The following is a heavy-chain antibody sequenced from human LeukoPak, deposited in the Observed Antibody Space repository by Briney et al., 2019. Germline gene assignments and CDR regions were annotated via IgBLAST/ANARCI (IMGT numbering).Heavy chain of an antibody. Sequence: GGSLRLSCAASGFTFSSYGMIWVRQAPGKGLEWVAFISYDGSNKYYADSVKGRFTISRDNSKNTLFLQMNSLRAEDTAIYYCAKGLPRTLWGQGTLVTVSS. CDR3: AKGLPRTL. CDR1: GFTFSSYG. V-gene: IGHV3-30*18. CDR2: ISYDGSNK. J-gene: IGHJ4*02. D-gene: IGHD3-16*01.